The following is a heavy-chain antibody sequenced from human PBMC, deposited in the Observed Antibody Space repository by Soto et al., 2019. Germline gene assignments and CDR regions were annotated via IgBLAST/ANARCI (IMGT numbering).Heavy chain of an antibody. Sequence: EVQLLESGGGLVQPGGSLRLSCAASGFTVSSYAMSGVRQAPGKGLEWVSAISGSGGSTYYADSVKGRFTISRDNSKNTLYLQMNSLRAEDTAVYYCAKVPIYSGSYPHFDYWGQGTLVTVSS. CDR1: GFTVSSYA. J-gene: IGHJ4*02. CDR2: ISGSGGST. D-gene: IGHD1-26*01. CDR3: AKVPIYSGSYPHFDY. V-gene: IGHV3-23*01.